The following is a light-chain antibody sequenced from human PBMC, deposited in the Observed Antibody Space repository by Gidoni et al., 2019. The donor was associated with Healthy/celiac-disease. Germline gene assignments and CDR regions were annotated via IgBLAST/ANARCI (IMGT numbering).Light chain of an antibody. CDR2: DVS. CDR3: CSYAGSYTFGV. Sequence: QSALTQPRSVSGSPGPSVTISCTGTRSDVGGYNYVSWYQQHPGKAPRLMIYDVSKRPSGVPDRVSGSKSGNTASLTISGLQAEDEADYYCCSYAGSYTFGVFGGGTKLTVL. V-gene: IGLV2-11*01. J-gene: IGLJ2*01. CDR1: RSDVGGYNY.